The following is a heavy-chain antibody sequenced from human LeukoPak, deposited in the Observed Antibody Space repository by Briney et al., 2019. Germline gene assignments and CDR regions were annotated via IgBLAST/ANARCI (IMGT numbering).Heavy chain of an antibody. V-gene: IGHV3-30*18. CDR2: ISYDAKSN. CDR3: AKDGGLLWFGELPRTFYYMDV. Sequence: GGSLRLSCATSGFTFSSYGMHWVRQVPGKGLEWVAVISYDAKSNYHVDSVKGRFTISRDNSKNTLYLQMNSLRAEDTAVYYCAKDGGLLWFGELPRTFYYMDVWGKGTTVTVSS. J-gene: IGHJ6*03. D-gene: IGHD3-10*01. CDR1: GFTFSSYG.